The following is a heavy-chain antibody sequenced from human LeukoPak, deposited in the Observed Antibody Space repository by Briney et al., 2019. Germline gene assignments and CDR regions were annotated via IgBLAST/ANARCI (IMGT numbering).Heavy chain of an antibody. Sequence: GAAVKVSCKASVYTFTSYGISWVRQAPGQGLEWMGWISAYNGNTNYAQKLQGRVTMTTDTSTSTAYMELRRLRSDDTAVYYCARYRGQQWPVDYWGQGTLVTVSS. J-gene: IGHJ4*02. CDR3: ARYRGQQWPVDY. CDR2: ISAYNGNT. D-gene: IGHD6-19*01. CDR1: VYTFTSYG. V-gene: IGHV1-18*01.